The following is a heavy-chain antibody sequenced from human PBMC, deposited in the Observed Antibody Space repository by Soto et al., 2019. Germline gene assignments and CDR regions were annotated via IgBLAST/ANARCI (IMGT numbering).Heavy chain of an antibody. Sequence: EVQLLESGGGLVQPGGSLRLSCAASGLTFSSYPMSWVRQAPGKGLQWVSSISVSAGTTYYADSVKGRFTVSRDNAKNALFLQMNSLRDDDTATYYCARLPKGSLVTAWGQGARVTVSS. D-gene: IGHD2-21*02. J-gene: IGHJ4*02. CDR2: ISVSAGTT. CDR3: ARLPKGSLVTA. V-gene: IGHV3-23*01. CDR1: GLTFSSYP.